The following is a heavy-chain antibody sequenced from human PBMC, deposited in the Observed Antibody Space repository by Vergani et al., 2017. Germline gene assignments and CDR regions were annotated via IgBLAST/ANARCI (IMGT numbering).Heavy chain of an antibody. D-gene: IGHD2-15*01. CDR2: ISSSSSYI. CDR3: ARAGPRICVTGGSCYGRDAFDI. J-gene: IGHJ3*02. CDR1: GFTVSSNY. Sequence: EVQLVESGGGLVQPGGSLRLSCAASGFTVSSNYMSWVRQAPGKGLEWVSSISSSSSYIYYADSVKGRFTISRDNDKNSLYLQMNSLRAEDTAVYYCARAGPRICVTGGSCYGRDAFDIWGQGTMVTVSS. V-gene: IGHV3-21*01.